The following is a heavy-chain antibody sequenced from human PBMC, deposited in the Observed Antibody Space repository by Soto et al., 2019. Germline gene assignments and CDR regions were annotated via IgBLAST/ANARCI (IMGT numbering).Heavy chain of an antibody. Sequence: QVQLVQSGAEVKKPGASVKVSCKASGYTFTSYDINWVRQATGQGLEWMGWMNPNSGNTGYAQKFQGRVTMTRNTSISTAYMELSRLRSEDTAVYYCARGVHYSSGWGDFYYYYYGMDVWGQGTTVTVSS. J-gene: IGHJ6*02. V-gene: IGHV1-8*01. CDR2: MNPNSGNT. D-gene: IGHD6-19*01. CDR3: ARGVHYSSGWGDFYYYYYGMDV. CDR1: GYTFTSYD.